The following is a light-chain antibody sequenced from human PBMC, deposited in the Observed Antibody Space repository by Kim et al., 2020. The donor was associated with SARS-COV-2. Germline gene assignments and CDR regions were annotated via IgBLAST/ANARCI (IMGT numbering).Light chain of an antibody. V-gene: IGKV1-16*02. J-gene: IGKJ3*01. Sequence: SGVPSNFSGSGSGTDFSLTINSLRPEDFATYYCQQYDTYPFTFGPRTKVDIK. CDR3: QQYDTYPFT.